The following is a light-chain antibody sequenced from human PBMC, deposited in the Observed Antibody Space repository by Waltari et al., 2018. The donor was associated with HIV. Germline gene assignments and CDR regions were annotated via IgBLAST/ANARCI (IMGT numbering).Light chain of an antibody. V-gene: IGLV1-40*01. Sequence: QSVLTQPPSVSGAPGQRVTISCTGSSSTIGAGYDVHWYQQLPGTAPKLLIYGTSNRPSGVPDRFSGSKSGTSASLAITGRLAEDEADYYCQSYDSSLSVWVFGGGTKLTVL. CDR2: GTS. CDR1: SSTIGAGYD. J-gene: IGLJ3*02. CDR3: QSYDSSLSVWV.